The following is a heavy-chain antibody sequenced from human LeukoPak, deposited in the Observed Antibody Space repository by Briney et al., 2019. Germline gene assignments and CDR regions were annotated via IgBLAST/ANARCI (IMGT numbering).Heavy chain of an antibody. J-gene: IGHJ4*02. D-gene: IGHD6-19*01. CDR3: ARESYSSGWYKDY. Sequence: SETLSLTCTVSGGSISSYYWSWIRQPAGKGLEWIGRIYSSGSTNYDPSLKSRVTMSVDTSKNQFSLNLSSLTAADTAFYYCARESYSSGWYKDYWGQGIMVTVSS. CDR2: IYSSGST. V-gene: IGHV4-4*07. CDR1: GGSISSYY.